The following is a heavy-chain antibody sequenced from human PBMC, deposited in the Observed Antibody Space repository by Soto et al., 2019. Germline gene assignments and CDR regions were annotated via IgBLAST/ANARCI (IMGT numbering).Heavy chain of an antibody. CDR1: GYTFTGYY. CDR2: INPNSGGT. CDR3: AREQRGAGYYYGMDV. V-gene: IGHV1-2*04. J-gene: IGHJ6*02. D-gene: IGHD1-1*01. Sequence: ASVKVSCKASGYTFTGYYMHWVRQAPGQGLEWMGWINPNSGGTNYAQKFQGWVTMTRDTSISTAYMGLSRLRSDDTAVYYCAREQRGAGYYYGMDVWGQGTTVTVSS.